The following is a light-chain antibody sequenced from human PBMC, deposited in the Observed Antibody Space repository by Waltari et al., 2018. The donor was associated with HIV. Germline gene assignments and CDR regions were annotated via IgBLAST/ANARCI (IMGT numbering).Light chain of an antibody. CDR3: CSYAGSGDV. CDR1: SSDVGSYNL. Sequence: QSALTQPASVSGSPGQSITISCTGTSSDVGSYNLVSWYQQHPGKAPKLMIYEVSKRPSGVSNRFSGSKSGNTASLTISGLQADDEADYYCCSYAGSGDVFGTGTKVTVL. V-gene: IGLV2-23*02. CDR2: EVS. J-gene: IGLJ1*01.